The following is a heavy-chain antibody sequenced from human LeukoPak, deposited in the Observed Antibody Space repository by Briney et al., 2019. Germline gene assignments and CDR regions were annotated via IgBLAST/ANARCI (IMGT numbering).Heavy chain of an antibody. V-gene: IGHV4-39*01. CDR1: GGSINSSSYY. Sequence: SETLSLTCTVSGGSINSSSYYWGWIRQPPGKGLEWIGSIYYSGSTYYNRSLKSRVTISVDMSKNQFSLKLSSVTAADTAVYYCAGLITMVRGATNDAFDIWGQGTMVTVSS. CDR3: AGLITMVRGATNDAFDI. D-gene: IGHD3-10*01. J-gene: IGHJ3*02. CDR2: IYYSGST.